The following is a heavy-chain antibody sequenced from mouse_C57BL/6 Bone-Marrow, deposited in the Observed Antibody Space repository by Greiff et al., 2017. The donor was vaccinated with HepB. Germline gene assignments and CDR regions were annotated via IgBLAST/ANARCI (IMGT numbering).Heavy chain of an antibody. J-gene: IGHJ1*03. Sequence: QVQLQQPGAELVRPGSSVKLSCKASGYTFTSYWMHWVKQRPIQGLEWIGNIDPSDSETHYNQKFKGKATLTVDKSSSTAYMQLSSLTSEDSAVYYCAIFHYYGSSRYFDVWGTGTTVTVSS. V-gene: IGHV1-52*01. CDR2: IDPSDSET. CDR1: GYTFTSYW. D-gene: IGHD1-1*01. CDR3: AIFHYYGSSRYFDV.